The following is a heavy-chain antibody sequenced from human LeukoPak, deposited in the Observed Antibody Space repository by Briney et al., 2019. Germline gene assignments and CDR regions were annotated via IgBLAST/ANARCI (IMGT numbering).Heavy chain of an antibody. CDR1: GFTFSSYS. Sequence: GGSLRLSCAASGFTFSSYSMNWVRQAPGKGLEWVSAISGSGGSTYYADSVKGRFTISRDNSKNTLYLQMNSLRAEDTAVYYCAKGHRIGSGWYIIFDYWGQGTLVTASS. CDR3: AKGHRIGSGWYIIFDY. D-gene: IGHD6-19*01. CDR2: ISGSGGST. J-gene: IGHJ4*02. V-gene: IGHV3-23*01.